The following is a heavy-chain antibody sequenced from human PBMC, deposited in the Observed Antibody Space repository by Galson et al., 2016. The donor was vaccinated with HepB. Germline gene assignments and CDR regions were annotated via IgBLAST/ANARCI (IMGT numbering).Heavy chain of an antibody. CDR3: VKAHGEPH. V-gene: IGHV3-23*01. D-gene: IGHD2-21*01. Sequence: SLRLSCAASGFTFNTYTMTWARQAPGKGLEWVSSIGDRIGASGPFYADSVKGRFTISRDNSRNTLFMQMDRLRGDDTAVYYWVKAHGEPHWGQGTLVTVSS. CDR2: IGDRIGASGP. CDR1: GFTFNTYT. J-gene: IGHJ4*02.